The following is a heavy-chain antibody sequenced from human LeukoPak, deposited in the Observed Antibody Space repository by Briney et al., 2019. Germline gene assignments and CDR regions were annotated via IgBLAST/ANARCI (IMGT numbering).Heavy chain of an antibody. D-gene: IGHD7-27*01. V-gene: IGHV3-33*06. CDR1: GFTLSNYG. Sequence: PGRSLRLSCAVSGFTLSNYGMYWVRQAPGRGLEWVAVIWYDGTNKYYADSVRGRFTISRDSSKNTLYLQMNSLRAEDTAVYYCAKSGRNWAYLEYWGQGTLVTVSS. J-gene: IGHJ4*02. CDR2: IWYDGTNK. CDR3: AKSGRNWAYLEY.